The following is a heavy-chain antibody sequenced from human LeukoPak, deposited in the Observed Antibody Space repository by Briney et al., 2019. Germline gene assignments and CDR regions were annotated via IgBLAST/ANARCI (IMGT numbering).Heavy chain of an antibody. CDR2: IYYSGST. V-gene: IGHV4-59*01. D-gene: IGHD6-13*01. CDR3: AGGGAAARTIDY. J-gene: IGHJ4*02. CDR1: GGSISNYY. Sequence: ASETLSLTCTVSGGSISNYYWNWIRQPPGKGLEWIGYIYYSGSTNYNPSLKSRVTISVDTSKKRFSLKLSSVTAADTAVYYCAGGGAAARTIDYWGQGTLVTVSS.